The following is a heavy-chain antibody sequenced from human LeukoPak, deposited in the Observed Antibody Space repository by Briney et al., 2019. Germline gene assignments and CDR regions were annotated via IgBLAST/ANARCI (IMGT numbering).Heavy chain of an antibody. Sequence: PGGSLRLSCAASGFTFSDYYMSWIRQAPGKGLEWVSYISSSSYTNYADSVKGRFTISRDNAKNSLYLQMNSLRAEDTAVYYCARDLGLTAVAGTDYYYYGMDVWGKGTTVTVSS. CDR2: ISSSSYT. D-gene: IGHD6-19*01. J-gene: IGHJ6*04. CDR3: ARDLGLTAVAGTDYYYYGMDV. CDR1: GFTFSDYY. V-gene: IGHV3-11*06.